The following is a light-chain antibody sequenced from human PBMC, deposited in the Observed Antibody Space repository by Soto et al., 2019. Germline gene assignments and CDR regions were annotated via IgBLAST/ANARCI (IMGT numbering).Light chain of an antibody. J-gene: IGKJ1*01. Sequence: DLQMTQSPSSLSAYVADRVTITCRASQSITMYLNSYRQKSGKAPELLIYDTSTLVSGVPPRFTSSGYGTDFTLTITSLQPEDSATYYCQQSYNSPQTFGQGTKVEIK. CDR2: DTS. CDR3: QQSYNSPQT. V-gene: IGKV1-39*01. CDR1: QSITMY.